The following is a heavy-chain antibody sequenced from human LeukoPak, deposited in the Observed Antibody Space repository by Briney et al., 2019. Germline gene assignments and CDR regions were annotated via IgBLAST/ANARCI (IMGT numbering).Heavy chain of an antibody. D-gene: IGHD3/OR15-3a*01. CDR2: IRYDGSNK. V-gene: IGHV3-30*02. J-gene: IGHJ4*02. Sequence: PGGSLRLSCAASGFTFSSYGMHWVRQAPGKGLEWVAFIRYDGSNKYYADSVKGRFTISRDNSKNTLFLQMNSLRAEDTAVYYCAKDPHHDFWNGYSADWGQGTLVTVSS. CDR1: GFTFSSYG. CDR3: AKDPHHDFWNGYSAD.